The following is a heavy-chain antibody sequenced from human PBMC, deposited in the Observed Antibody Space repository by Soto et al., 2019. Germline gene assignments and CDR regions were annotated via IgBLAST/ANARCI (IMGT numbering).Heavy chain of an antibody. CDR1: GFTFSSYA. J-gene: IGHJ6*03. V-gene: IGHV3-23*01. CDR3: AKDTYYDTSNYYYYYMDV. CDR2: ISGSGGST. D-gene: IGHD3-9*01. Sequence: PGGSLKLSCAASGFTFSSYAMGWVRQAPGKELEWVSAISGSGGSTYYADSVKGRFTISRDNSKNTLYLQMNSLRAEDTAVYYCAKDTYYDTSNYYYYYMDVWGKGTTVTVSS.